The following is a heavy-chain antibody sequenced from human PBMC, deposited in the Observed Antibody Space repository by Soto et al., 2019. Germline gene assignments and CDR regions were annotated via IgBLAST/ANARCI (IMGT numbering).Heavy chain of an antibody. J-gene: IGHJ6*03. Sequence: QVQLVQSGAEVKKPGSSVKVSCKASGGTFSSYTISWVRQAPGQGLEWMGRIIPILGIANYAQKFQGRVTITADKSTSTAYMELSSMRSEDTAVYYCARAARYDSLTGYYFRDYYMDVWGKGTTVTVSS. CDR1: GGTFSSYT. CDR2: IIPILGIA. V-gene: IGHV1-69*02. D-gene: IGHD3-9*01. CDR3: ARAARYDSLTGYYFRDYYMDV.